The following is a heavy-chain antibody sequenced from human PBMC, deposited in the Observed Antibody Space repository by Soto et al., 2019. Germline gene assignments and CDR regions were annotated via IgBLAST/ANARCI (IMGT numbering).Heavy chain of an antibody. Sequence: ASVKVSCKASGYTFTSYGISWVRQAPGQGLEWMGWISAYNGNTNYAQKLQGRVTMTTDTSTSTAHMELRSLRSDDTAVYYCARTKYSSSPDPWGQGTLVTVSS. CDR3: ARTKYSSSPDP. V-gene: IGHV1-18*01. CDR2: ISAYNGNT. D-gene: IGHD6-6*01. J-gene: IGHJ5*02. CDR1: GYTFTSYG.